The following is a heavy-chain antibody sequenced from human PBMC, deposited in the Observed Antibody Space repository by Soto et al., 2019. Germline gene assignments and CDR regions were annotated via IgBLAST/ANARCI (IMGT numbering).Heavy chain of an antibody. Sequence: QPGGSLRLYCAASGFAFSSYAMTWVRQAPGKGLEWVSSISGSGISTYYADSVKGRFTISRDNSKNTLYLQMNSLRAEDAAVYYCAKSAGSNAYYPNDYWGQGTLVTVSS. CDR1: GFAFSSYA. CDR3: AKSAGSNAYYPNDY. CDR2: ISGSGIST. D-gene: IGHD3-16*01. J-gene: IGHJ4*02. V-gene: IGHV3-23*01.